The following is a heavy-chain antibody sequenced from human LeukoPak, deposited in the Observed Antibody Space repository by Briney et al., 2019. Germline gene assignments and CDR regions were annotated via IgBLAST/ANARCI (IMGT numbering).Heavy chain of an antibody. CDR1: GFTFSSYG. D-gene: IGHD6-6*01. CDR2: ISYDGSSK. CDR3: AKLGSSYFDY. V-gene: IGHV3-30*18. J-gene: IGHJ4*02. Sequence: PGGSLRLSCAASGFTFSSYGMHWVRQAPGKGLEWVAVISYDGSSKYYADSVKGRFTISRDNSKNTLYLQMNSLRAEDTAVYYCAKLGSSYFDYRGQGTLVTVSS.